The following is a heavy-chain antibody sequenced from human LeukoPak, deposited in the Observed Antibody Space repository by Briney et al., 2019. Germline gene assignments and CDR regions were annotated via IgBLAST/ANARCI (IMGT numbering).Heavy chain of an antibody. J-gene: IGHJ5*02. CDR3: NLGWFDP. V-gene: IGHV4-39*01. CDR2: IYNSGST. CDR1: GGSISSSTYY. Sequence: PSETLSLTCSVSGGSISSSTYYWGWIRQPPGKGLEWIGNIYNSGSTYYNPSLKSRVTISVDTSKNQFPLKLSSVTAADTAVYCSNLGWFDPWGQGTLVTVSS. D-gene: IGHD6-13*01.